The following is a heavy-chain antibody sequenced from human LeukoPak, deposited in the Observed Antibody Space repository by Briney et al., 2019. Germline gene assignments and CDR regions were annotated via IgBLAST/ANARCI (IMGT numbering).Heavy chain of an antibody. J-gene: IGHJ3*01. CDR3: ARDSAYSSDWLDAFDV. CDR1: GGSISSYF. V-gene: IGHV4-59*01. CDR2: ISYTGNS. D-gene: IGHD6-25*01. Sequence: SETLSLTCTVSGGSISSYFWSWIRQPPGKGLEWIGYISYTGNSNYNPSLNSRVTISLDASNNQFSLRLNSLTPADTAVYYCARDSAYSSDWLDAFDVWGHGTVVTVSS.